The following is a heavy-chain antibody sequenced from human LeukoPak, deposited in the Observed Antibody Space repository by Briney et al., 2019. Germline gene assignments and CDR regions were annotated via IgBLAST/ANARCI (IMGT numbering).Heavy chain of an antibody. D-gene: IGHD3-22*01. V-gene: IGHV3-74*01. CDR2: INSDGSST. J-gene: IGHJ5*02. Sequence: GGSLRLSCAASGFTFSSYWTHWVRHAPGKGLVWVSRINSDGSSTSYADSVKGRFTISRDNAKNTLYLQMNSLRAEDTAVYYCARDRIAYYDKGGFDPWGQGTLVTVSS. CDR3: ARDRIAYYDKGGFDP. CDR1: GFTFSSYW.